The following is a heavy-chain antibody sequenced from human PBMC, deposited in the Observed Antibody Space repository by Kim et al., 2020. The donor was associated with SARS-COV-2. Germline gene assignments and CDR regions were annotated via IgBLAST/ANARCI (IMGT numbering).Heavy chain of an antibody. CDR1: GFTFSSYG. Sequence: GGSLRLSCAASGFTFSSYGMHWVRQAPGKGLEWVAVIWYDGSKKYYVDSVKGRFTISRDNSMNTLYLQMNSLRAEDTAVYYCANGGSSSSWAHLYWGQGTLVIVSS. J-gene: IGHJ4*02. D-gene: IGHD2-2*01. V-gene: IGHV3-33*06. CDR3: ANGGSSSSWAHLY. CDR2: IWYDGSKK.